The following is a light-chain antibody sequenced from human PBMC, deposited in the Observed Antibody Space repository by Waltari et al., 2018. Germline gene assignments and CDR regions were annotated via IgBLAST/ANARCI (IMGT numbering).Light chain of an antibody. J-gene: IGKJ1*01. Sequence: FVLTQSPGTLSLSPGERVTLSCRASQSVSSNYLAWYQQKPGQAPKLLIYDASNRATDIAHRFSGSGSGTDFTLTISRLEPEDVAVYYCQQYGRSPWTFGQGTKVEIK. V-gene: IGKV3-20*01. CDR2: DAS. CDR3: QQYGRSPWT. CDR1: QSVSSNY.